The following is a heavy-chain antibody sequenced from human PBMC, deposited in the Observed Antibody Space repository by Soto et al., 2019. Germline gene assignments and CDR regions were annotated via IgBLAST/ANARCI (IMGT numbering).Heavy chain of an antibody. CDR1: GYTFTSYY. D-gene: IGHD2-21*02. J-gene: IGHJ4*02. CDR3: ARGGHVVVVAAALDY. CDR2: VNPSGGHT. V-gene: IGHV1-46*01. Sequence: ASVKVYCNASGYTFTSYYMHLVRQAPGQGLEWMGTVNPSGGHTTYAQHFLGRMTMTRDTSTSTLYMELASLTSEDTAIYFCARGGHVVVVAAALDYWGKGTLVTVSS.